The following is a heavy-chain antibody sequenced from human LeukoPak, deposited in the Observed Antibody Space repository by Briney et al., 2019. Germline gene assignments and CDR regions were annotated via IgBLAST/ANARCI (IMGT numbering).Heavy chain of an antibody. D-gene: IGHD2-2*01. CDR1: GFTFSSYA. Sequence: PGRSLRLSCAASGFTFSSYAMHWVRQAPGKGLEWVAVISYDGSNKYYADSVKGRFTISRDNSKNPLYLQMNSLRAEDTAVYYCARDRWVYCSSTSCYRFDYWGQGTLVTVSS. CDR2: ISYDGSNK. V-gene: IGHV3-30-3*01. J-gene: IGHJ4*02. CDR3: ARDRWVYCSSTSCYRFDY.